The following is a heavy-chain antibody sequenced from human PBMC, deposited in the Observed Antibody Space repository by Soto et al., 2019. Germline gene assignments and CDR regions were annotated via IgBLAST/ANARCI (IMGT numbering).Heavy chain of an antibody. V-gene: IGHV4-59*12. CDR2: IYYTGTT. J-gene: IGHJ6*02. CDR1: YASINNYH. CDR3: ARVSGIYYYGMDV. D-gene: IGHD3-10*01. Sequence: SETLSLTCTVSYASINNYHWTWIRQPPGKGLEWIADIYYTGTTNFNPSLKSRVTISIDTSKNQFSLKLRSVTAADTAVYYCARVSGIYYYGMDVWGQGTTVTAP.